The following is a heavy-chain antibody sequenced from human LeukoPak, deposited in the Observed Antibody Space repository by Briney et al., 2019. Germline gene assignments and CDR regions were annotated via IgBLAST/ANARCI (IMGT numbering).Heavy chain of an antibody. D-gene: IGHD4-17*01. CDR1: GFTFSSYS. Sequence: GGSLRLSCAASGFTFSSYSMNWVRQAPGKGLEWVSSISSSSSYIYYADSVKGRFTISRDNAKNSLYLQMNSLRAEDTAVYYCARDKTTVTTWEYFDYWGQGTLVTVSS. CDR2: ISSSSSYI. V-gene: IGHV3-21*01. CDR3: ARDKTTVTTWEYFDY. J-gene: IGHJ4*02.